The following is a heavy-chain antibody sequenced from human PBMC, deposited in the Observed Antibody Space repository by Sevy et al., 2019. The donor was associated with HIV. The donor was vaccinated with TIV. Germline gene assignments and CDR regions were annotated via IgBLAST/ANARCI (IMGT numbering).Heavy chain of an antibody. J-gene: IGHJ4*02. D-gene: IGHD2-2*01. CDR1: GFIFSSFG. V-gene: IGHV3-30*18. CDR2: ITYDGNNK. CDR3: AKDDDCRTTTCAYSFAYYFHY. Sequence: GGSLRLSCAASGFIFSSFGMHWLRQVPGRGLEWLAVITYDGNNKYYADSVKGRFTISRDHSKDTLYLQMDGLRADDTAVYYCAKDDDCRTTTCAYSFAYYFHYWGQGSLVTVSS.